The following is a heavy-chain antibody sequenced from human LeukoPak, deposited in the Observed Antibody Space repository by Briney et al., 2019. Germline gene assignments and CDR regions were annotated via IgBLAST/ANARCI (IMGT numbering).Heavy chain of an antibody. V-gene: IGHV1-69*06. CDR1: GGTFSSYA. CDR2: IIPIFGTA. Sequence: ASVKVSCKASGGTFSSYAISWVRQAPGQGLEWMGGIIPIFGTANYAQKFQGRVTITADKSTSTAYVELSSLRSEDTAVYYCARDGYSSGWPFDYWGQGTLVTVSS. J-gene: IGHJ4*02. D-gene: IGHD6-19*01. CDR3: ARDGYSSGWPFDY.